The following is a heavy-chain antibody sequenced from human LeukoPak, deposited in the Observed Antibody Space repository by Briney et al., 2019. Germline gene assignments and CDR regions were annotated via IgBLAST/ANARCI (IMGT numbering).Heavy chain of an antibody. J-gene: IGHJ6*02. D-gene: IGHD6-19*01. CDR1: GGSISSSSYY. Sequence: PSETLSLTCTVSGGSISSSSYYWGWIRQPPGKGLEWIGEINHSGSTNYNPSLKSRVTISVDTSKNQFSLKLSSVTAADTAVYYCARGGAVAGTEVDYYYGMDVWGQGTTVTVSS. CDR2: INHSGST. CDR3: ARGGAVAGTEVDYYYGMDV. V-gene: IGHV4-39*07.